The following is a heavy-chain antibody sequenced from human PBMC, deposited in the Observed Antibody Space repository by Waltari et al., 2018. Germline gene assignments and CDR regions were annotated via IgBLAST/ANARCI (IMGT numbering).Heavy chain of an antibody. D-gene: IGHD1-20*01. CDR2: ISSSGTSI. CDR3: ARAAITGTGFDF. J-gene: IGHJ4*02. V-gene: IGHV3-48*03. Sequence: EMQLVESGGGLVQPGGSLRLSCAASGFTFTTYEMNWVRQAPGKGLEWISYISSSGTSIYYADSVNGRFTISRDNAQDSLYLQMNSLRAEDTAVYYCARAAITGTGFDFWGQGSLVTVSS. CDR1: GFTFTTYE.